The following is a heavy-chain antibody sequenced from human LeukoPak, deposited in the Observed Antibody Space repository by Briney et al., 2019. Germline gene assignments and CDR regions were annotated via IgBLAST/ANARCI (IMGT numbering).Heavy chain of an antibody. CDR2: MNPNSGNT. Sequence: ASVKVSCKASGYTFTSYDINWVRQATGQGLEWMGWMNPNSGNTGYAQKFQGRVTMTRDTSISTAYMELSRLRSDDTAVYYCATVDIVATSNWGQGTLVTVSS. V-gene: IGHV1-8*01. J-gene: IGHJ4*02. D-gene: IGHD5-12*01. CDR1: GYTFTSYD. CDR3: ATVDIVATSN.